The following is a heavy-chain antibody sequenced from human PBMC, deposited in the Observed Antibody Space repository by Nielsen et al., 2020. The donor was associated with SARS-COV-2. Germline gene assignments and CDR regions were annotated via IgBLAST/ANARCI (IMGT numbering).Heavy chain of an antibody. Sequence: SETLSLTCTVSGGSISSSSYYWGWIRQPPGKGLEWIESIYYSGSTNYNPSLKSRVTISVDTSKNQFSLKLSSVTAADTAVYYCARHPRITIFGVVIIGWFDPWGQGTLVTVSS. CDR1: GGSISSSSYY. CDR2: IYYSGST. J-gene: IGHJ5*02. D-gene: IGHD3-3*01. V-gene: IGHV4-39*07. CDR3: ARHPRITIFGVVIIGWFDP.